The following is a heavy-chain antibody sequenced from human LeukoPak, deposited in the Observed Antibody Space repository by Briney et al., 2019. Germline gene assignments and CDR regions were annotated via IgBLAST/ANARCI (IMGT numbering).Heavy chain of an antibody. Sequence: GGSLRLSCAASGFTFSSYGMHWVRQAPGKGLEWVALASYDGSNKDYADPVKGRFTISRDNSKNTLYLQMNSLRAEDTAVYYSANLGPYSSSWYRAFDIWGQGTMVTVSS. D-gene: IGHD6-13*01. CDR3: ANLGPYSSSWYRAFDI. CDR1: GFTFSSYG. V-gene: IGHV3-30*04. J-gene: IGHJ3*02. CDR2: ASYDGSNK.